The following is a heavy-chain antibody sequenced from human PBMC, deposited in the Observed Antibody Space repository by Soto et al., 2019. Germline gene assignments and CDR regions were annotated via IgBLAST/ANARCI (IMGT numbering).Heavy chain of an antibody. D-gene: IGHD5-18*01. CDR1: GFTVSSNY. V-gene: IGHV3-66*01. J-gene: IGHJ6*02. Sequence: EVQLVESGGGLVQPGGSLRLSCAASGFTVSSNYMSWVRQAPGKGLEWVSVIYSGGSTYYADSVKGRFTISRDNSKNTLYLQMNRRRAEDTAVYYCDYSYGYGGAGAYYYGMDVWGQGTTVTVSS. CDR2: IYSGGST. CDR3: DYSYGYGGAGAYYYGMDV.